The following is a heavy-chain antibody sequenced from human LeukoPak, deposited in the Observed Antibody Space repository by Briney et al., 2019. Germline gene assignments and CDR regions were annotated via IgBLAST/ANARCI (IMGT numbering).Heavy chain of an antibody. J-gene: IGHJ6*03. CDR2: IYSNGDT. Sequence: TSETLSLTCTVSGDSISSGSYYWSWIRQHAGKGLEWIGRIYSNGDTKFNPSLKSRVTISLDTSKNQFSLKLSSATAADTAVYYCASRHSKQQPYYYYMDIWGKGTTVTVSS. D-gene: IGHD6-13*01. V-gene: IGHV4-61*02. CDR3: ASRHSKQQPYYYYMDI. CDR1: GDSISSGSYY.